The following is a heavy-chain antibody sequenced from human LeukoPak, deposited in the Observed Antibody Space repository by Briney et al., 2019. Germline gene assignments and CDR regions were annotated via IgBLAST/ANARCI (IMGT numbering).Heavy chain of an antibody. J-gene: IGHJ6*03. CDR3: ARGDYYGSGSYFPNHYYYMDV. V-gene: IGHV4-4*02. CDR1: GGSISSSNW. Sequence: PSETLSLTCAVSGGSISSSNWWSWVRQPPGKGLEWIGEIYHSGSTNYNPSLKSRVTISVDKSKNQFSLQLNSVTPEDTAVYYCARGDYYGSGSYFPNHYYYMDVWGKGTTVTVSS. D-gene: IGHD3-10*01. CDR2: IYHSGST.